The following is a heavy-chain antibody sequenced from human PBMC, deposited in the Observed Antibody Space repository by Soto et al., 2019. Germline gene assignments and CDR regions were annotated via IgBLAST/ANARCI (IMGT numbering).Heavy chain of an antibody. CDR1: GYSFSNYA. D-gene: IGHD1-20*01. CDR2: VSADSGNT. J-gene: IGHJ6*03. Sequence: GASVKVSCKASGYSFSNYAISWVRQAPGQGLQWMGWVSADSGNTKYAQILQGRLTLTTDTSTSTAYMELRSLTSDDTAVYYCARDRAVLGSYYYMDVWGKGTTVTVSS. CDR3: ARDRAVLGSYYYMDV. V-gene: IGHV1-18*01.